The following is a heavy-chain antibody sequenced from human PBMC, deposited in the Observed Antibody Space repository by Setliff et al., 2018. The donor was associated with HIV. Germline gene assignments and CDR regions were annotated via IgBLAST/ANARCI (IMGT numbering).Heavy chain of an antibody. CDR2: ISAYNGNT. D-gene: IGHD2-2*01. CDR1: GYTFSTYG. J-gene: IGHJ3*02. Sequence: GASVKVSCKASGYTFSTYGISWVRQAPGQGLEWMGWISAYNGNTSYAQKLQGRVTVTTDTSTSTAYMELRSLRSDDTAVYYCARDRGVYCISSSCYSPVDAFDIWGQGTMVTVSS. CDR3: ARDRGVYCISSSCYSPVDAFDI. V-gene: IGHV1-18*01.